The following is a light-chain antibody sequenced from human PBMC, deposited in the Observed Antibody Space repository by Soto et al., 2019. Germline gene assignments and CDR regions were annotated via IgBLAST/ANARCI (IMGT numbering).Light chain of an antibody. Sequence: DIQMTQSPSTLSASVGDRVTITCRASQNINSWLAWYQQKPGKAPKVLMYKASTLESGVPSRFSGSGSGTDFTLTISSLQPEDFATYYCQQANSFPLTFGPGTKVDIK. CDR2: KAS. V-gene: IGKV1-5*03. J-gene: IGKJ3*01. CDR1: QNINSW. CDR3: QQANSFPLT.